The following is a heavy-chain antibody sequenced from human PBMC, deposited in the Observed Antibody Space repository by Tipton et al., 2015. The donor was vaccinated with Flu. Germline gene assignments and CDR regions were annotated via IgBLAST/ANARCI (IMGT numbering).Heavy chain of an antibody. CDR1: GGSISSGCYY. D-gene: IGHD6-19*01. V-gene: IGHV4-31*03. CDR2: FYYSGST. CDR3: ARTRAEAGHYFDY. J-gene: IGHJ4*02. Sequence: TLSLTCTVSGGSISSGCYYWSWIRQHPGKGLEWIGYFYYSGSTYYNPSLKSRVTISVATSKHQFSLKRSSVTAAVTAVYYCARTRAEAGHYFDYWGQGTRVTGYS.